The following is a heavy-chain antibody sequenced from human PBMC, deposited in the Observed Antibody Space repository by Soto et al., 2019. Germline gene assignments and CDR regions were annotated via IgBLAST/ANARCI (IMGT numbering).Heavy chain of an antibody. CDR1: GFTFSSYA. Sequence: GGSLRLSCAASGFTFSSYAMSWVRQAPGKGLERVSTISGTCGSTYYPDSVKGRFTISRDNSKNTVYLQMNSLRAEDAAVYYCAKEMTSGYYLFDYWGQGTLVTVSS. CDR3: AKEMTSGYYLFDY. V-gene: IGHV3-23*01. D-gene: IGHD3-22*01. CDR2: ISGTCGST. J-gene: IGHJ4*02.